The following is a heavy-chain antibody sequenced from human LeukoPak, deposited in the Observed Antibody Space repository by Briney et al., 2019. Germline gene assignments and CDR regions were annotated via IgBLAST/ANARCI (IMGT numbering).Heavy chain of an antibody. CDR3: AKRPGQNYYDSSGYPDY. D-gene: IGHD3-22*01. J-gene: IGHJ4*02. Sequence: GGSLRLSCAASGFTFSSYAMSWVRQAPGKGLEWVSAISGSGGSTYYADSVKGRFTTSRDNSKNTLYLQMNSLRAEDTAVYYCAKRPGQNYYDSSGYPDYWGQGTLVTVSS. V-gene: IGHV3-23*01. CDR2: ISGSGGST. CDR1: GFTFSSYA.